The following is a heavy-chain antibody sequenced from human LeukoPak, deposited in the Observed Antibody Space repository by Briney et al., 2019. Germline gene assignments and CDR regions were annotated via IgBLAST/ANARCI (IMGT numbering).Heavy chain of an antibody. Sequence: SETLSLTCTVSGGSISSSSYYWGWIRQPPGKGLEWIGSIYYSGSTYYNPSLKSRVTISVDTSKNQFSLKLSSVTAADTAVYYCARAVGGTRHAFDLWGQGTMVTVSS. V-gene: IGHV4-39*01. J-gene: IGHJ3*01. CDR3: ARAVGGTRHAFDL. D-gene: IGHD6-19*01. CDR2: IYYSGST. CDR1: GGSISSSSYY.